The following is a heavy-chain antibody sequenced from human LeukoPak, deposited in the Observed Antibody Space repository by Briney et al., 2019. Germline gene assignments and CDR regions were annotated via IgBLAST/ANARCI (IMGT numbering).Heavy chain of an antibody. Sequence: GGSLRLSCAASGFTFSSYSMNWVRQAPGKGLEWVSSISSSSSNIYYADSVKGRFTISRDSAKNSLYLQMNSLRAEDTAVYYCAREVFLEWPLDYYGMDVWGQGTTVTVSS. CDR2: ISSSSSNI. CDR3: AREVFLEWPLDYYGMDV. J-gene: IGHJ6*02. V-gene: IGHV3-21*01. D-gene: IGHD3-3*01. CDR1: GFTFSSYS.